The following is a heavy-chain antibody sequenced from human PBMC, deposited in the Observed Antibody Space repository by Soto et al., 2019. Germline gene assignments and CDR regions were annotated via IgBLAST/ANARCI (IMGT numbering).Heavy chain of an antibody. D-gene: IGHD3-10*01. Sequence: QVQLVQSGAEVKKPGSSVKVYCKASGGTFSSYAISWVRQAPGQGLEWMGGIIPIFGTANYAQKFQGRVTITADESTSKAYKERSSLISEDTAVYYCAPVYYGSGSYFDYWGQETQVTVSS. CDR3: APVYYGSGSYFDY. CDR1: GGTFSSYA. CDR2: IIPIFGTA. V-gene: IGHV1-69*12. J-gene: IGHJ4*02.